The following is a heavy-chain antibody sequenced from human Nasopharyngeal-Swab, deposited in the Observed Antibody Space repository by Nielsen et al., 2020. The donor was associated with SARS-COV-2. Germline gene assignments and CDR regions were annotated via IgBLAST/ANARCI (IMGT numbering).Heavy chain of an antibody. CDR1: VFTFSSYA. CDR2: ISGSGGST. J-gene: IGHJ4*02. Sequence: GESLKISCAASVFTFSSYAMSWVRQAPGKGLEWVSGISGSGGSTYYADSVKGRFTISRDNSKNTLYLQMNRLRAEDTAVYYCAKGPLRTTVPDYFDYWGQGTLVTVSS. V-gene: IGHV3-23*01. D-gene: IGHD4-17*01. CDR3: AKGPLRTTVPDYFDY.